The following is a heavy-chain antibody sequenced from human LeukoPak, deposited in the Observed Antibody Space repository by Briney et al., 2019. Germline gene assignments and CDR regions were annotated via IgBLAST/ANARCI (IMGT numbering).Heavy chain of an antibody. CDR3: ARALFGDYGGH. Sequence: GGSLRLSCAASGFTFSSYSMNAVPPAPGKGIEWVSSISSISSYIYYADSVKGRFTISRDNAKNSLYLQMNSLRAEDTAVYYCARALFGDYGGHWGQGTLVTVSS. J-gene: IGHJ4*02. D-gene: IGHD4-17*01. V-gene: IGHV3-21*01. CDR1: GFTFSSYS. CDR2: ISSISSYI.